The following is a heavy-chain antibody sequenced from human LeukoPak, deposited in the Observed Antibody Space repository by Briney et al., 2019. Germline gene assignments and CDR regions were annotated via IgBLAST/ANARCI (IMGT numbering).Heavy chain of an antibody. Sequence: GGSLRLSCAASGFPFSSYAMTWVRQAPGKGLEWVSAISGSGGSTYYADSVRGRCTISRDNSKNTLYLQMNSLRVEDTAVYYCAKASAGSGRALYYYGMDVWGKGTTVTVSS. V-gene: IGHV3-23*01. CDR1: GFPFSSYA. J-gene: IGHJ6*04. CDR3: AKASAGSGRALYYYGMDV. CDR2: ISGSGGST. D-gene: IGHD3-10*01.